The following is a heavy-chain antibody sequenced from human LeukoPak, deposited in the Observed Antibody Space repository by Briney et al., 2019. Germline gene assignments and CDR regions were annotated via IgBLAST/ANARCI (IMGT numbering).Heavy chain of an antibody. V-gene: IGHV7-4-1*02. CDR3: ARDSYSSSSPYYYYGMDV. CDR1: GYTLTSYA. CDR2: INTNTGNP. Sequence: GASVKVSCKASGYTLTSYAMNWVRQAPGQGLEWMGWINTNTGNPTYAQGFTGRFVFSLDTSVSTAYLQISSLKAEDTAVYYCARDSYSSSSPYYYYGMDVWGQGTTVTVSS. D-gene: IGHD6-6*01. J-gene: IGHJ6*02.